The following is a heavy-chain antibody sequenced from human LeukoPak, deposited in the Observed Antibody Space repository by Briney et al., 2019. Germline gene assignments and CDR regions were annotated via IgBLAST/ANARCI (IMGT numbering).Heavy chain of an antibody. D-gene: IGHD1-26*01. J-gene: IGHJ6*02. CDR1: GFTFSSYA. V-gene: IGHV3-23*01. Sequence: PGGSLRLSCAASGFTFSSYAMSWVRQAPGKGLEWVSAISGSGGSTYYADSVKGRFTISRDNSKNTLYLQMNSLRAEDTAVYYCARDRGRQRWGMDVWGQGTTVTVSS. CDR3: ARDRGRQRWGMDV. CDR2: ISGSGGST.